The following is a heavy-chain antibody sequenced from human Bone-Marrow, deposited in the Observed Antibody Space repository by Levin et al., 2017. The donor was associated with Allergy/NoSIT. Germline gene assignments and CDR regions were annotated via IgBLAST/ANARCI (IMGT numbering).Heavy chain of an antibody. J-gene: IGHJ6*03. D-gene: IGHD3-3*01. Sequence: GGSLRLSCAASGFTFSSYGMHWVRQAPGKGLEWVAVIWYDGSNKYYADSVKGRFTISRDNSKNTLYLQMNSLRAEDTAVYYCARKARITIFGVVTNGYYYYYMDVWGKGTTVTVSS. CDR3: ARKARITIFGVVTNGYYYYYMDV. CDR1: GFTFSSYG. CDR2: IWYDGSNK. V-gene: IGHV3-33*01.